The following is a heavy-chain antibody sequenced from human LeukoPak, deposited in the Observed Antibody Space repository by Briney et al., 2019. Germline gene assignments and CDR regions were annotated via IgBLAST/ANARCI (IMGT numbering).Heavy chain of an antibody. CDR1: GFTFSSYG. CDR2: ISYDGSNK. D-gene: IGHD3-10*01. Sequence: PGGSLRLSCAVSGFTFSSYGMHWVRQAPGKGLEWVAVISYDGSNKDSADSVKGRFTISRDNSKNTLYLQMNSLRAEDTAVYYCAKTYGRRFGDPGYYGLDGWGQGTTVTVSS. CDR3: AKTYGRRFGDPGYYGLDG. J-gene: IGHJ6*02. V-gene: IGHV3-30*18.